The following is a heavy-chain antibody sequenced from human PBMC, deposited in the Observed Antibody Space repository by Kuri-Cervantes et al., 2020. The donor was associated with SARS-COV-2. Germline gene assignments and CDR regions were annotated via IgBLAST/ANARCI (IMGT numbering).Heavy chain of an antibody. CDR1: GFTFDDYA. Sequence: GESLKISCAASGFTFDDYAIHRVRQAPGKGLEWVSCITWDGYSTFYADSVKARFTISRDSSKNSLYLQMNSLRLEDTALYYCAKVFGVGSNIKYFDSWGQGTVVTVSS. J-gene: IGHJ4*02. D-gene: IGHD3-10*02. CDR3: AKVFGVGSNIKYFDS. V-gene: IGHV3-43D*03. CDR2: ITWDGYST.